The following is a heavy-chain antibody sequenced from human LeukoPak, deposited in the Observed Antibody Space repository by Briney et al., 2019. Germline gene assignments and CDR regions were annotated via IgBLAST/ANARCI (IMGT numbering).Heavy chain of an antibody. J-gene: IGHJ3*02. CDR1: GYTFTSYG. D-gene: IGHD5-24*01. V-gene: IGHV1-18*01. CDR3: ARTAPEGWLQFNAFDI. CDR2: ISAYNGNT. Sequence: GASVKVSCKASGYTFTSYGISWVRQAPGQGLEWMGWISAYNGNTNYVQKLQGRVTMTTDTSTSTAYMELRSLRSDDTAVYYCARTAPEGWLQFNAFDIWGQGTMVTVSS.